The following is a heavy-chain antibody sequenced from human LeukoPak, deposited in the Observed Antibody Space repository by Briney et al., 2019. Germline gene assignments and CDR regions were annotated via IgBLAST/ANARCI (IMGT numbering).Heavy chain of an antibody. V-gene: IGHV1-69*06. J-gene: IGHJ4*02. D-gene: IGHD1-26*01. Sequence: SVKVSCKASGGTFSSYAISWVRQAPGQGLEWMGGIIPIFGTANYAQKFQGRVTITADKSTGTAYMELSSLRSEDTAVYYCARGLSCCYFDYWGQGTLVTVSS. CDR3: ARGLSCCYFDY. CDR1: GGTFSSYA. CDR2: IIPIFGTA.